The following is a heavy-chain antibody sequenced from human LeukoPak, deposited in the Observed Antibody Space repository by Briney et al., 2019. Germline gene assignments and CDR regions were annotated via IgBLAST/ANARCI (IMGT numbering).Heavy chain of an antibody. J-gene: IGHJ6*03. V-gene: IGHV3-20*01. D-gene: IGHD2-2*01. CDR3: ARGRCEGYCSSTSVYYYYMDV. Sequence: GGSLRLSCAASGFTFDDYGMSWVRQAPGKGLEWVSGINWNGGSTGYADSVKGRFTISRDNAKNSLYLQMNSLRAEDTALYHCARGRCEGYCSSTSVYYYYMDVWGKGTTVTVSS. CDR1: GFTFDDYG. CDR2: INWNGGST.